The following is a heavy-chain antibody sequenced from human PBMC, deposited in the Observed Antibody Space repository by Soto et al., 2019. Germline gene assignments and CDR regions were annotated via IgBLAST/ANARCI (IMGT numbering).Heavy chain of an antibody. Sequence: MSLTFTVSGCYVSHISDYWSWVRQPPGKGLEWIGYIYYGGSADYNPSLGSRVTISLDTSKNQFSLKLSSVTTADTAVYYCARGGRFGYYYYHMDLWGQGTTVTVSS. V-gene: IGHV4-61*01. CDR2: IYYGGSA. D-gene: IGHD1-26*01. CDR3: ARGGRFGYYYYHMDL. J-gene: IGHJ6*02. CDR1: GCYVSHISDY.